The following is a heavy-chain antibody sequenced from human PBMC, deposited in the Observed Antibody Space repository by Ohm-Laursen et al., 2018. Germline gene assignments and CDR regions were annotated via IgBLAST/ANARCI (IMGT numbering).Heavy chain of an antibody. CDR3: ARVGGGLLDY. J-gene: IGHJ4*02. CDR1: GFTFSSYW. Sequence: SLRLSCTASGFTFSSYWMTWVRQTPGKGLEWVANIKHDGNEKSYVDSVKGRFTISRDNAKNSLYLQMNSLRAEDTAVYYCARVGGGLLDYWGQGTLVTVSS. D-gene: IGHD3-10*01. V-gene: IGHV3-7*03. CDR2: IKHDGNEK.